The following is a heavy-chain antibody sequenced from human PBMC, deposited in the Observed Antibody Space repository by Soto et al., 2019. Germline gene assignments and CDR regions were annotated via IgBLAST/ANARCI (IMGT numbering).Heavy chain of an antibody. Sequence: PSETLSLTCAVSSGSISSSNWWSWVRQPPGKGLEWVGRINRKTEGGTTDYAAPVKGRFTISRDDSKNTLCLQMNSLKTEDTAVYYCTTVFYDSGGNPDHWGQGTVVTVSS. CDR1: SGSISSSNW. CDR2: INRKTEGGTT. J-gene: IGHJ4*02. CDR3: TTVFYDSGGNPDH. D-gene: IGHD3-22*01. V-gene: IGHV3-15*01.